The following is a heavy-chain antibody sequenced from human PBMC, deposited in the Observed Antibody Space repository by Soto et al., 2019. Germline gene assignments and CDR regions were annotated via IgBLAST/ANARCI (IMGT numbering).Heavy chain of an antibody. CDR1: GGSFSGYY. D-gene: IGHD3-10*01. J-gene: IGHJ6*02. Sequence: SETLSLTCAVYGGSFSGYYWSWIRQPPGKGLEWIGEINHSGSTNYNPSLKSRVTISVDTSKNQFSLKLSSVTAADTALYYCARVSGIYYYGMDVWGQGTTVT. V-gene: IGHV4-34*01. CDR3: ARVSGIYYYGMDV. CDR2: INHSGST.